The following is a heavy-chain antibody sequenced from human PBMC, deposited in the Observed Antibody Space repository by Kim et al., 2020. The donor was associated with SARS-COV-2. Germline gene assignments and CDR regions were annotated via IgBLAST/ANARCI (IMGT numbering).Heavy chain of an antibody. CDR3: ARGQIKMAGFWFFVL. CDR1: GYTFNGYY. Sequence: ASVKVSCKASGYTFNGYYMHWVRQAPGQALEWMGRINPNSAGTNYPQKFQGRVTMTWDTSISTAYMELTTLTPDDTAVYYCARGQIKMAGFWFFVLWGRGSLVGVSS. J-gene: IGHJ2*01. D-gene: IGHD6-19*01. CDR2: INPNSAGT. V-gene: IGHV1-2*06.